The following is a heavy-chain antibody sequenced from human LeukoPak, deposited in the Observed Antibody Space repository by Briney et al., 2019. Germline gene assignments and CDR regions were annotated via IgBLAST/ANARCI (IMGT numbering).Heavy chain of an antibody. Sequence: ASVKVSCKASGYTFTSYAMNWVRQGPGQGHERMGWINLNSGGTNYAQKFQGRVTMTSDTSISTAYMELSRLRSDATAVYYCARGASGVTMIVVVTDFDYWGQGTLVTVSS. CDR3: ARGASGVTMIVVVTDFDY. CDR1: GYTFTSYA. J-gene: IGHJ4*02. V-gene: IGHV1-2*02. CDR2: INLNSGGT. D-gene: IGHD3-22*01.